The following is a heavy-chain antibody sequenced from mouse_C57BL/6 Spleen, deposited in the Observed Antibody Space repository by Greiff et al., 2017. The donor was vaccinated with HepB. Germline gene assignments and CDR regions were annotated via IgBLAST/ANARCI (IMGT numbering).Heavy chain of an antibody. V-gene: IGHV1-15*01. Sequence: QVQLQQSGAELVRPGASVTLSCKASGYTFTDYEMHWVKQTPVHGLEWIGAIDPETGGTAYNQKFKGKAILTADKSSSTAYMELRSLTSEDSAVYYCTTPNYGNYLYYFDYWGLGTTLTVSS. D-gene: IGHD2-1*01. CDR1: GYTFTDYE. J-gene: IGHJ2*01. CDR3: TTPNYGNYLYYFDY. CDR2: IDPETGGT.